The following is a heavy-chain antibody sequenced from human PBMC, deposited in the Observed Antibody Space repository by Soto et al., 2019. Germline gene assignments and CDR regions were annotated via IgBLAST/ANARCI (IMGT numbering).Heavy chain of an antibody. CDR3: ARDAYGDLDF. D-gene: IGHD4-17*01. V-gene: IGHV3-21*01. CDR1: GFTFSSYS. Sequence: EVQLVESGGGLVKPGGSLRLSCAASGFTFSSYSMNWVRQAPGKGLEWVSTISSTGTYIYYADSLKGRLTISRDNAKNSLSLQMNSLRAEDTAVYYCARDAYGDLDFWGQGTLVTVSS. CDR2: ISSTGTYI. J-gene: IGHJ4*02.